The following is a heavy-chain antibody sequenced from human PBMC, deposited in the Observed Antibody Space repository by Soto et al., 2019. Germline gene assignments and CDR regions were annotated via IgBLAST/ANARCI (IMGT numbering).Heavy chain of an antibody. CDR2: ISFDGSKK. V-gene: IGHV3-30-3*01. Sequence: QVQLVEFGGGVVQPGRSLRLSCEGSGFTSSSYVMHWVRQAPGKGREWVALISFDGSKKNYADSVKGRFTISRDNSKNMMYLQMNSLRPEDTAVYYCARGVFYYYGRSGYSPDYWGQGTLVTVSS. CDR1: GFTSSSYV. D-gene: IGHD3-22*01. CDR3: ARGVFYYYGRSGYSPDY. J-gene: IGHJ4*02.